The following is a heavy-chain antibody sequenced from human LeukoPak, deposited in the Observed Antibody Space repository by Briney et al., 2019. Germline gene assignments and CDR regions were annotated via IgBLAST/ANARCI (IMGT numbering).Heavy chain of an antibody. CDR2: IYTSGST. CDR1: GGSISSGSYY. J-gene: IGHJ6*03. CDR3: ARSAAAATGYYYYYYYMDV. V-gene: IGHV4-61*02. D-gene: IGHD2-2*01. Sequence: SETLSLTCTVSGGSISSGSYYWSWIRQPAGKGLEWIGRIYTSGSTNYNPSLKSRVTISVDTSKNQFSLKLSSVTAADTAVYYCARSAAAATGYYYYYYYMDVWGKGTTVTVSS.